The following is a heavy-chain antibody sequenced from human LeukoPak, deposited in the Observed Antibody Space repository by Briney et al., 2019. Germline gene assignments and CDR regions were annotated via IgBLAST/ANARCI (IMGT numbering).Heavy chain of an antibody. V-gene: IGHV4-4*07. D-gene: IGHD3-9*01. CDR3: ARVSQVALSTEYYFDY. J-gene: IGHJ4*02. CDR1: GGSIRNYY. Sequence: PSETLSLTCTVSGGSIRNYYWSWIRQPAGKGLEWIGRIYSSGSTNYNPSFKSRVTMSVDTSKNQFSLRLTSVTAADTAAYFCARVSQVALSTEYYFDYWGQGTLVTVSS. CDR2: IYSSGST.